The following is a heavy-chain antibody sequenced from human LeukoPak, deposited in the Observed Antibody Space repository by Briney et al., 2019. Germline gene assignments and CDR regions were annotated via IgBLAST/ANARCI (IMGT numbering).Heavy chain of an antibody. V-gene: IGHV3-48*03. J-gene: IGHJ4*02. CDR3: ARDSNSDFWSGYYTNYFDY. CDR2: ISHTGSAN. Sequence: GGSLRLSCAASGFTFSSYAMNWVRQAPGKGLEWVSYISHTGSANSYADSVKGRFTISGDNSKNTLYLQMNSLRTEDTAVYYCARDSNSDFWSGYYTNYFDYWGQGTLVTVSS. CDR1: GFTFSSYA. D-gene: IGHD3-3*01.